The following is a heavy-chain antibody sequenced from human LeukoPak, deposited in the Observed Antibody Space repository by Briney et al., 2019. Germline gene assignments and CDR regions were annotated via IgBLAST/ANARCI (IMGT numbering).Heavy chain of an antibody. D-gene: IGHD6-13*01. CDR3: AKDVATAGTGYYGMDV. CDR2: ISSSGSR. J-gene: IGHJ6*02. V-gene: IGHV3-23*01. Sequence: PGGSLRLSCAASGFTFSSYGMHWVRQAPGKGLEWVASISSSGSRYYGDSVKGRFTISRDNSKNTLYVQMNSLRAEDTALYYCAKDVATAGTGYYGMDVWGQGTTVTVSS. CDR1: GFTFSSYG.